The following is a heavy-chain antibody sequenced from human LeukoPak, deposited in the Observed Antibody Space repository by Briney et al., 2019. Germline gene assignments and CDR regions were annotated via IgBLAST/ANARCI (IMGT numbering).Heavy chain of an antibody. CDR1: GFSFSNYW. J-gene: IGHJ4*02. CDR3: ARGIVGPTGDY. D-gene: IGHD1-26*01. CDR2: INSDGSTT. Sequence: GGSLRLSCVVSGFSFSNYWMHWARQAPGKGLVWVSRINSDGSTTSYAASVKGRFTISRDNAKNTLYLQMNSLRAEDTAVYYCARGIVGPTGDYWGQGTLVTVSS. V-gene: IGHV3-74*01.